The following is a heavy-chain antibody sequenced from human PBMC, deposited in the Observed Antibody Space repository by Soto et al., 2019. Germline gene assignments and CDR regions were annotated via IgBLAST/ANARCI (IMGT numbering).Heavy chain of an antibody. CDR2: IYYSGST. CDR1: GGSISSGGYY. CDR3: ARDLRIRHYDILTGPGHYFDY. D-gene: IGHD3-9*01. Sequence: QVQLQESGPGLVKPSQTLSLTCTVSGGSISSGGYYWSWIRQHPGKGLEWIGYIYYSGSTYYNPSLKSRVTISVDTSKNQFSLKLSSVTAADTAVYYCARDLRIRHYDILTGPGHYFDYWGQGTLVTVSS. J-gene: IGHJ4*02. V-gene: IGHV4-31*03.